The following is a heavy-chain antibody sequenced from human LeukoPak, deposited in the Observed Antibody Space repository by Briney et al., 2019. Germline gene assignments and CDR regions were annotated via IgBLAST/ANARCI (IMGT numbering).Heavy chain of an antibody. D-gene: IGHD4/OR15-4a*01. CDR3: AKDASPYANYGVRWFDS. J-gene: IGHJ5*01. V-gene: IGHV3-23*01. CDR1: GFTFRTYI. Sequence: PGGSLRLSCTASGFTFRTYIMAWVRQVPGKGLEWVSAVSGDSRTTYYAVPGKGRFTISRDNFRDKLSLQMATLRADDSAVYYCAKDASPYANYGVRWFDSWGQGTLVTVSS. CDR2: VSGDSRTT.